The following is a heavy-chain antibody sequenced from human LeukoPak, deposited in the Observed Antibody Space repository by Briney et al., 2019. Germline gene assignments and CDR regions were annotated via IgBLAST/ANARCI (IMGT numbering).Heavy chain of an antibody. CDR1: GFTFSSSA. D-gene: IGHD1-26*01. Sequence: GGSLRLSCAASGFTFSSSAMSWVRQAPGKGLEWVSAISNNGGYTYYADSVKGRFTISRDNSKNTLYLQMNSLRAEDTAMYYCARIRSGSYSEYFQHWGQATLVTVSS. CDR2: ISNNGGYT. V-gene: IGHV3-23*01. J-gene: IGHJ1*01. CDR3: ARIRSGSYSEYFQH.